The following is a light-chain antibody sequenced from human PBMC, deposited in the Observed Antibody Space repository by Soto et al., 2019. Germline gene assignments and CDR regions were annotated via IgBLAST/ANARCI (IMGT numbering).Light chain of an antibody. CDR3: QQLNSYPLS. J-gene: IGKJ4*01. CDR1: QGINSY. CDR2: AAS. V-gene: IGKV1-9*01. Sequence: DIQLTQSPSFLSASVGDRVTITCRASQGINSYLAWYQQKAGKDPKLLIYAASTLQSGVPSRFSGSGSGTEFTLTISSLQPEDFATFYCQQLNSYPLSFGGGTKVEIK.